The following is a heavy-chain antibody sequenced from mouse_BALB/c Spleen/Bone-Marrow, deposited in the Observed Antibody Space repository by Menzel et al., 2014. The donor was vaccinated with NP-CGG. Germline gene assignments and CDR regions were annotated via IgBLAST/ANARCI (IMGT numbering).Heavy chain of an antibody. CDR3: ARDNGYYVDYAMDY. Sequence: VMLVESGPGLVAPSQSLSITCTVSGFSLTSYGVHWVRRPPGKGLEWLGVIWAGGSTNYNSALMSRLSISKDNSKSQVFLKMNSLQTDDTAMYYCARDNGYYVDYAMDYWGQGTSVTVSS. J-gene: IGHJ4*01. CDR2: IWAGGST. V-gene: IGHV2-9*02. CDR1: GFSLTSYG. D-gene: IGHD2-3*01.